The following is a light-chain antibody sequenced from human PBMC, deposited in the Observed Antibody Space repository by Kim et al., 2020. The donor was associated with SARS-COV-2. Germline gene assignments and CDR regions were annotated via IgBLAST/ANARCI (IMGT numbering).Light chain of an antibody. J-gene: IGKJ5*01. CDR1: QSVSSY. CDR3: QQRSNWPIT. V-gene: IGKV3-11*01. Sequence: ESVLTQSPATVSLSPVERATLSCRASQSVSSYLAWYQQKPGQAPRLLIYDASNRATGIPARFSGSGSGTDFTLTISSLEPEDFAVYYCQQRSNWPITFGQGTRLEIK. CDR2: DAS.